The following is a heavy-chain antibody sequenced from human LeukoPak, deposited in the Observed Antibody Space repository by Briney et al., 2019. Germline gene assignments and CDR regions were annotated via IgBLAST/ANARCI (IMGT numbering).Heavy chain of an antibody. Sequence: GSSVKVSCKASGGTFSSYAISWVRQAPGQGLEWMGGIIPIFGTANYAQKFQGRGTITADKSTSTAYMELSSLRSEDTAVYYCARLEDYGGGAPFDYWGQGTLVTVSS. CDR3: ARLEDYGGGAPFDY. V-gene: IGHV1-69*06. J-gene: IGHJ4*02. CDR2: IIPIFGTA. D-gene: IGHD4-23*01. CDR1: GGTFSSYA.